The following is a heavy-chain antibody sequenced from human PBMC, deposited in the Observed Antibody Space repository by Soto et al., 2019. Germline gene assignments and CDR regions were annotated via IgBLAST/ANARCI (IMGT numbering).Heavy chain of an antibody. V-gene: IGHV1-69*02. CDR2: INPILSMS. CDR1: GDTFSFYS. D-gene: IGHD3-10*01. J-gene: IGHJ4*02. CDR3: ASSYGSGYRAFDY. Sequence: QVQLVQSGAEVKRPGSSVKVSCKASGDTFSFYSINWVRQAPGLGLEWMGRINPILSMSNYAQRFQGRVRMTADKSTSTAYMDLSSLRSEDTAIYYCASSYGSGYRAFDYWGQGALVTVSS.